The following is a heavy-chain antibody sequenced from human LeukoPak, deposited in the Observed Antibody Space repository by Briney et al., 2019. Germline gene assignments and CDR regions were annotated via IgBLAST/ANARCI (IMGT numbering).Heavy chain of an antibody. CDR3: ARSRTTAATAFDY. J-gene: IGHJ4*02. D-gene: IGHD1-1*01. CDR2: IWYDGSNK. Sequence: GGSLRLSCAASGFTFSSYGMHWVRQAPGKGLEWVAVIWYDGSNKYYVDSVKGRFTISRDNSKNVLYLQMNSLRVEDTAVYYCARSRTTAATAFDYLGQGTLVTVSS. V-gene: IGHV3-33*01. CDR1: GFTFSSYG.